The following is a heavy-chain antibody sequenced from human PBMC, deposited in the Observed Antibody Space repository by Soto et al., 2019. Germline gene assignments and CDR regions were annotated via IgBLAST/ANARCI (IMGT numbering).Heavy chain of an antibody. CDR3: ARLPKGSLVTA. D-gene: IGHD2-21*02. Sequence: VQLVESGGGLVSPGGSVTLSCVGSGFRFSDHSMHWVRRAPGTGLQWLSYISSSGDRIHYADSVRGRFTVSRDNAKNSLFLRMNSLRDDDTAMYYCARLPKGSLVTAWGQGTLVTVSS. V-gene: IGHV3-48*02. CDR2: ISSSGDRI. CDR1: GFRFSDHS. J-gene: IGHJ4*02.